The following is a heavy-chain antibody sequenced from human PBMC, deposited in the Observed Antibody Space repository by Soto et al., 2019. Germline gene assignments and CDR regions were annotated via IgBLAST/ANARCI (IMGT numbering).Heavy chain of an antibody. CDR1: GFTFSSYA. J-gene: IGHJ6*02. Sequence: GGSMRLSSAASGFTFSSYAMHWVRQAPGKGLEWVAVISYDGSNKYYADSVKGRFTISRDNSKNTLYLQMNSLRAEDTAVYYCVVAVAGTTDVWGQGTTVTVSS. D-gene: IGHD6-19*01. CDR3: VVAVAGTTDV. V-gene: IGHV3-30*03. CDR2: ISYDGSNK.